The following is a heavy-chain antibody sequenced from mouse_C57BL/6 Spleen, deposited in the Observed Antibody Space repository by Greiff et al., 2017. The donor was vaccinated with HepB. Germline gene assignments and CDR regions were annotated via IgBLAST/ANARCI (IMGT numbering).Heavy chain of an antibody. Sequence: QVQLKESGAELVRPGASVTLSCKASGYTFTDYEMHWVKQTPVHGLEWIGAIDPETGGTAYNQKFKGKAILTADKSSSTAYMELRSLTSEDSAVYYCTTTFITTRGFAYWGQGTLVTVSA. J-gene: IGHJ3*01. D-gene: IGHD1-1*01. CDR1: GYTFTDYE. V-gene: IGHV1-15*01. CDR3: TTTFITTRGFAY. CDR2: IDPETGGT.